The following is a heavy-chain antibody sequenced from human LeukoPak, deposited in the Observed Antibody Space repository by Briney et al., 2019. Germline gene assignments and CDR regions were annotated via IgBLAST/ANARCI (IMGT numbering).Heavy chain of an antibody. Sequence: ASVKVSCKASGYTFTSYGISWVRQAPGQGLGWMGWISAYNGNTNYAQKLQGRVTMTTDTSTSTAYMELRSLRSDDTAVYYCARDEYYYDSSGYYYHYWGQGTLVTVSS. CDR2: ISAYNGNT. V-gene: IGHV1-18*01. CDR3: ARDEYYYDSSGYYYHY. J-gene: IGHJ4*02. D-gene: IGHD3-22*01. CDR1: GYTFTSYG.